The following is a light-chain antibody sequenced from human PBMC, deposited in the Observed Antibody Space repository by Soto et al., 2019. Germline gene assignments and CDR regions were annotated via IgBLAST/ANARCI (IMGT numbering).Light chain of an antibody. Sequence: EIVLTQSPATLSLSPGERATLSCRASQSVSSYLAWSQQKPGQAPRLLIYDASHRATGIPARFSGSGSGTDFTLIISSLEPEDFAVYYCQQRGSWPRTFGQGTKLEIK. J-gene: IGKJ2*01. CDR2: DAS. CDR3: QQRGSWPRT. CDR1: QSVSSY. V-gene: IGKV3-11*01.